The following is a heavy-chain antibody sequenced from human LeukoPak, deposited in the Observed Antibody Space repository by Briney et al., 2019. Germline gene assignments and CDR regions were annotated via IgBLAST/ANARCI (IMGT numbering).Heavy chain of an antibody. CDR1: GFTFSTYW. CDR2: INHNGNVN. D-gene: IGHD3-16*01. J-gene: IGHJ6*02. Sequence: GGSLRLSCSASGFTFSTYWMNWARQAPGKGLEWLASINHNGNVNYYVDSVKGRFTISRDNAKNSLYLQMSNLRAEDTAVYFCARGGGLDVWGQGATVTVSS. V-gene: IGHV3-7*03. CDR3: ARGGGLDV.